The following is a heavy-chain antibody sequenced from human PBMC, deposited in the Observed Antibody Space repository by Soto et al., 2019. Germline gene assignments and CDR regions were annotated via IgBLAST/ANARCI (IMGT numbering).Heavy chain of an antibody. D-gene: IGHD3-10*01. V-gene: IGHV3-74*03. J-gene: IGHJ6*02. CDR2: ANSDGSST. CDR3: TRVVRFGSAEYSYTYGMDV. Sequence: EVQLVESGGGLVQPRGSLRLSCAASGFTFNTYWMHWVRQAPGKGLVWVSRANSDGSSTTYADSVKGRFTISRDNARNTLYLQMNSLRAEDTAVYYCTRVVRFGSAEYSYTYGMDVWGQGTTVTVSS. CDR1: GFTFNTYW.